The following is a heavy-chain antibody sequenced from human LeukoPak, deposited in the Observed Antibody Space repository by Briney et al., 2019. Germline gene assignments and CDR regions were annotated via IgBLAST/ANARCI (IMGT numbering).Heavy chain of an antibody. J-gene: IGHJ5*02. D-gene: IGHD2/OR15-2a*01. CDR3: AKEIVFLFGDP. Sequence: GGSVSPSCAASGFTFSSYAMSWVRQAPGKGLEWVATIVSDGYKAYYAQSVKVRFAISRDNSQKTVHLQMNSLRAEYTATYYCAKEIVFLFGDPWGQG. CDR2: IVSDGYKA. V-gene: IGHV3-23*01. CDR1: GFTFSSYA.